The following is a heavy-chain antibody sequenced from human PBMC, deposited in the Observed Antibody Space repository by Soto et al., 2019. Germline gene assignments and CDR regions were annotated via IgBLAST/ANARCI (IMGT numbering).Heavy chain of an antibody. Sequence: PGGSLSLSCTTSGFTFSAFALHWVRQAPGKGLEWVAILWPDGSDKYYADSVKGRFTISSDNSKNTLSLQMNSLRADDTAVYYCVRGSSCSNGVRYNLGWFGPWGQGTLVTVSS. V-gene: IGHV3-33*01. CDR3: VRGSSCSNGVRYNLGWFGP. CDR2: LWPDGSDK. D-gene: IGHD2-8*01. J-gene: IGHJ5*02. CDR1: GFTFSAFA.